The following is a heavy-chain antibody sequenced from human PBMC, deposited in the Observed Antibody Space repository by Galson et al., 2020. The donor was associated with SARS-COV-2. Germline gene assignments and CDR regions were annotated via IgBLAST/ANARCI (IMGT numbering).Heavy chain of an antibody. V-gene: IGHV3-33*01. D-gene: IGHD6-19*01. CDR2: IYFDGSEK. J-gene: IGHJ4*02. CDR3: ARDGQSSSGWAFDY. CDR1: GFTFSDHA. Sequence: SLKISCAASGFTFSDHAMHWVRQAPGKGLEWVAQIYFDGSEKYYGESVKGRFTISRDSSKNTVYLQMNNLRADDTAVYYCARDGQSSSGWAFDYWGQGTLLTVSS.